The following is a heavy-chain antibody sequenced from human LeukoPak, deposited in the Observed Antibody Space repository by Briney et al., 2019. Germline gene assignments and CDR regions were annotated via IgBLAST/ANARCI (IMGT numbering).Heavy chain of an antibody. D-gene: IGHD3-22*01. J-gene: IGHJ4*02. V-gene: IGHV3-23*01. CDR3: AKRGVVIRVILVGFHKEAYYFDS. CDR1: GFTLSNYG. Sequence: PGGSLRLSCAVSGFTLSNYGMSWVRQAPGKGLEWVAGISGSGGSTNYADSVKGRFTISRDNPKNTLYLQMNSLRAEDTAVYFCAKRGVVIRVILVGFHKEAYYFDSWGPGALVIVSS. CDR2: ISGSGGST.